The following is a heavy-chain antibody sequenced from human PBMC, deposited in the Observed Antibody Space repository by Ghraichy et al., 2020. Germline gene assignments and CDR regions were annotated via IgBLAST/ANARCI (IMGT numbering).Heavy chain of an antibody. Sequence: GESLNISCAASGFTFSSYAMSWVRQAPGKGLEWVSAISGSGGSTYYADSVKGRFTISRDNSKNTLYLQMNSLRAEDTAVYYCAKSDYGDSWAYFDYWGQGTLVTVSS. CDR2: ISGSGGST. D-gene: IGHD4-17*01. V-gene: IGHV3-23*01. CDR3: AKSDYGDSWAYFDY. CDR1: GFTFSSYA. J-gene: IGHJ4*02.